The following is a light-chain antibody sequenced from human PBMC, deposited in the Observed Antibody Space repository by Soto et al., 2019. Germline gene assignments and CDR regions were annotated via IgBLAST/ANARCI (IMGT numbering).Light chain of an antibody. V-gene: IGKV3-11*01. J-gene: IGKJ4*01. CDR3: QQRSNSPLT. Sequence: EIVLTQSPATLSLSPGERATLSCRASQSVSRYLAWYQQKPGQPPRLLIYDASNRATGIPTRFSGSGSGTDCTLTISSLEPEDFAVNYCQQRSNSPLTFGGGTKVVNK. CDR1: QSVSRY. CDR2: DAS.